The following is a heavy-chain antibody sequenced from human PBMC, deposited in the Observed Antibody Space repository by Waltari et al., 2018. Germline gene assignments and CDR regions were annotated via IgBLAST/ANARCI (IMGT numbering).Heavy chain of an antibody. CDR3: ARGAKLIQLWSH. J-gene: IGHJ4*02. CDR2: IYTSGST. V-gene: IGHV4-61*02. Sequence: QVQLHESGPGLVKPSQTLSLTCTVSGGSISSGSYYWSWIRQPAGKGLGWIGRIYTSGSTNYNPALKRRVTISVDTSKNQFSLKLSSVTAADTAVYYCARGAKLIQLWSHWGQGTLVTVSS. D-gene: IGHD5-18*01. CDR1: GGSISSGSYY.